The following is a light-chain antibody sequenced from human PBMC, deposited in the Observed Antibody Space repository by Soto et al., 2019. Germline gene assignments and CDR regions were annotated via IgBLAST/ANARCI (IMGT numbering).Light chain of an antibody. CDR1: QSISSN. V-gene: IGKV1-39*01. CDR2: AAS. CDR3: QQSHSIPWT. J-gene: IGKJ1*01. Sequence: DIQMTQSPSSLSESVGDRVTISCRASQSISSNLNWYQQKPGKAPKLLIYAASNLQSGVPSTFSGSGSGTDFTLTISSLQPEDFATYYCQQSHSIPWTFGQGTKVEIK.